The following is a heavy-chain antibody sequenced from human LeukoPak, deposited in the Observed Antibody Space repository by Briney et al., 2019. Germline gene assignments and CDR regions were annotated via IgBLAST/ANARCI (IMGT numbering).Heavy chain of an antibody. D-gene: IGHD3-22*01. CDR3: ASGRGYYLLDY. CDR1: GFTFTDYF. CDR2: IKHNGGEK. V-gene: IGHV3-7*01. Sequence: GGSLRLSCVASGFTFTDYFMSWVRQAPGKGLEWVASIKHNGGEKYYVDSVKGRFTISRDNAKNSLYLQMNSLRAEDTAVYYCASGRGYYLLDYWGQGTLVTVSS. J-gene: IGHJ4*02.